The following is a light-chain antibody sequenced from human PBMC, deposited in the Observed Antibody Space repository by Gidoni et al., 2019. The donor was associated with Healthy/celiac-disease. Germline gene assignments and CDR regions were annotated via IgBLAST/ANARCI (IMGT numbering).Light chain of an antibody. Sequence: IQMTHSPSSLSASLGYRVTITCQPIHDITNYLNWYQQKPGKAPKLLIYDASNLETGVPSRFSGSGCWTDFTFTISSLQPEDIATYYCQQYDNLPLTFGGGTKVEIK. CDR2: DAS. J-gene: IGKJ4*01. CDR3: QQYDNLPLT. CDR1: HDITNY. V-gene: IGKV1-33*01.